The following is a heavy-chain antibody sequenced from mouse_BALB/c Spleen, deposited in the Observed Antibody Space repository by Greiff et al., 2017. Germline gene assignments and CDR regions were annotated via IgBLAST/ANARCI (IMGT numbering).Heavy chain of an antibody. CDR2: IYPGDGDT. D-gene: IGHD2-14*01. Sequence: QVQLQQSGPELVKPGASVKISCKASGYAFSSSWMNWVKQRPGQGLEWIGRIYPGDGDTNYNGKFKGKATLTADKSSSTAYMQLSSLTSVDSAVYFCARGVRLDYYAMDYWGQGTSVTVSS. CDR3: ARGVRLDYYAMDY. CDR1: GYAFSSSW. J-gene: IGHJ4*01. V-gene: IGHV1-82*01.